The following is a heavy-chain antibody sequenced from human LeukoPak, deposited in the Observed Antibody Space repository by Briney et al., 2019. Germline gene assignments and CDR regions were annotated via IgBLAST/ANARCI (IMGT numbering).Heavy chain of an antibody. CDR1: GGSFSGYY. CDR3: ARERPYSSSWYTDY. V-gene: IGHV4-34*01. CDR2: INHSGST. Sequence: SETLSLTCAVYGGSFSGYYWSWIRQPPGKGLEWIGEINHSGSTNYNPSLKSRVTISVDTSKNQFSLKLSSVTAADTAVYYYARERPYSSSWYTDYWGQGTLVTVSS. D-gene: IGHD6-13*01. J-gene: IGHJ4*02.